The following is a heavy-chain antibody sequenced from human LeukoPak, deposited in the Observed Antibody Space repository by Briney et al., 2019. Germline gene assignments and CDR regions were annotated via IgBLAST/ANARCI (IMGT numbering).Heavy chain of an antibody. V-gene: IGHV3-30*02. J-gene: IGHJ4*02. CDR3: ARVTQTYYYDSSGYNDY. CDR2: IRYDGSNK. D-gene: IGHD3-22*01. CDR1: GFTFSSYG. Sequence: GGSLRLSCAASGFTFSSYGMHWVRQAPGKGLEWVAFIRYDGSNKYYADSVKGRFTISRDNSKNTLYLQMNSLRAEDTAVYYCARVTQTYYYDSSGYNDYWGQGTLVTVSS.